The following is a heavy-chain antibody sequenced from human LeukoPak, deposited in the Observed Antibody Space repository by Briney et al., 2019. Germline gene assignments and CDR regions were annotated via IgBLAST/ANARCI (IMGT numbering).Heavy chain of an antibody. V-gene: IGHV4-39*01. Sequence: PSETLSLTCTVSGGSISSSSYYWGWIRQPPGKGLEWIGSIYYSGSTYYNPSLKSRVTIPVDTSKNQFSLKLSSVTAADTAVYYCARHLRLRVPAATNFDYWGQGTLVTVSS. CDR3: ARHLRLRVPAATNFDY. J-gene: IGHJ4*02. CDR1: GGSISSSSYY. D-gene: IGHD2-2*01. CDR2: IYYSGST.